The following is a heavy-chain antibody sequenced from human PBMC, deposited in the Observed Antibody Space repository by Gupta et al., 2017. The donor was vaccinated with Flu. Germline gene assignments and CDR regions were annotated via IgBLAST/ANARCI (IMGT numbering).Heavy chain of an antibody. V-gene: IGHV1-69*06. CDR2: IIPIFGTA. CDR3: ARAAVDGYNYWYFDL. J-gene: IGHJ2*01. CDR1: YA. D-gene: IGHD5-12*01. Sequence: YAISWVRQATGQGLEWMEVIIPIFGTANYAQKFQGRVTITADKSTSTAYMELSSLRSEDTAVYYCARAAVDGYNYWYFDLWGRGTLVTVSS.